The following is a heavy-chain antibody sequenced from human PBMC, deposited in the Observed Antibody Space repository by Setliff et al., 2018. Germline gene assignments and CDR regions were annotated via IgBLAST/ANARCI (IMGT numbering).Heavy chain of an antibody. CDR3: ASLPYYDSSGYSLSYY. CDR1: GGSISSSSYY. CDR2: IYYSGST. D-gene: IGHD3-22*01. J-gene: IGHJ4*02. V-gene: IGHV4-39*01. Sequence: PSETLSLTCTVSGGSISSSSYYWGWIRQPPGKGLEWIGSIYYSGSTYYNPSLKSRVTISVDTSKNQFFLKLSSVTAADTAVYYCASLPYYDSSGYSLSYYWGQGTLVTVSS.